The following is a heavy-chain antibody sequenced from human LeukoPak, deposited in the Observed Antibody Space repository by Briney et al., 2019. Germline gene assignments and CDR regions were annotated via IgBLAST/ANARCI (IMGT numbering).Heavy chain of an antibody. CDR3: ARQVPAATIDY. CDR1: GGSTSSGGYY. V-gene: IGHV4-30-4*01. D-gene: IGHD2-2*01. Sequence: PSQTLSLTCTVSGGSTSSGGYYWSWIRQPPGKGLEWIGYIYYSGSTYYNPSLKSRVTISVDTSKNQFSLKLSSVTAADTAVYYCARQVPAATIDYWGQGTLVTVSS. J-gene: IGHJ4*02. CDR2: IYYSGST.